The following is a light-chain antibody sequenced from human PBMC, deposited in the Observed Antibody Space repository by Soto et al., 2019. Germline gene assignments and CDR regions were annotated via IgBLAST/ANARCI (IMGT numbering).Light chain of an antibody. J-gene: IGKJ1*01. CDR2: VES. CDR1: RDIGNA. V-gene: IGKV1-6*01. CDR3: LQVRLSPGT. Sequence: AIQMTQSPSSLSASVGDRVTITCRASRDIGNALGWYQQKPGQAQNLLLNVESLLENGVPSRFSASDSGTEYTLTINSLQPEEVATYFCLQVRLSPGTFGQG.